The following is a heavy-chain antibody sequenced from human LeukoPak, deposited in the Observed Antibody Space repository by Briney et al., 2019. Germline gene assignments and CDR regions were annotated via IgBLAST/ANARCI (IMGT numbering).Heavy chain of an antibody. CDR1: GFTFSSYS. CDR3: ARHSGRIVSDAFDI. CDR2: ISSSSSYI. Sequence: KPGGSLRLSCAASGFTFSSYSMNWVRQAPGKGLEWVSSISSSSSYIYYADSVKGRFTISRDNAKNSLYLQMNSLRAEDTAVYYCARHSGRIVSDAFDIWGQGTMVTVSP. V-gene: IGHV3-21*01. D-gene: IGHD5-12*01. J-gene: IGHJ3*02.